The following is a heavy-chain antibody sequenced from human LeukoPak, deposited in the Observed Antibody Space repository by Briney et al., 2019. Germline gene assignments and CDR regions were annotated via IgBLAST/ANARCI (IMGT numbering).Heavy chain of an antibody. V-gene: IGHV4-39*01. CDR1: GGSISSSSYY. CDR2: IYYSGRT. J-gene: IGHJ4*02. D-gene: IGHD2/OR15-2a*01. CDR3: ARHGVLSISSSFDY. Sequence: PSGTLSLTCTVSGGSISSSSYYWGWIRQPPGRGLECIRSIYYSGRTYYNPSLKSRVTISVDTSKNQYSLELSSVTAADTAVYYCARHGVLSISSSFDYWGQGTLVTV.